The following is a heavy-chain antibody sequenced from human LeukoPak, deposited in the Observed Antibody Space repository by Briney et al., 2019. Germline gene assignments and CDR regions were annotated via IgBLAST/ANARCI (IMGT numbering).Heavy chain of an antibody. Sequence: GESLKISCKGLGYDFSTYWNAWVRQRPGKGLEWMGITHPGGSETRYGPSFQGQVTISADRSTSTAYLQWSSLRASDTAMYYCARASRDGYNQNFDHWGQGTLVTVSS. V-gene: IGHV5-51*01. CDR2: THPGGSET. CDR3: ARASRDGYNQNFDH. CDR1: GYDFSTYW. J-gene: IGHJ4*02. D-gene: IGHD5-24*01.